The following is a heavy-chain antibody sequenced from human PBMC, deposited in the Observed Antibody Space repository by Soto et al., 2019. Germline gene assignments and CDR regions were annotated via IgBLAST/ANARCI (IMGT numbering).Heavy chain of an antibody. Sequence: GGSLRLSCAASGFTFSSCVMSWVRQAPGKGLEWVSAISGSGGSTYYADSVKGRFTISRDNSKNTLYLQMNSLRAEDTAVYYCAKDLQGGWSRGWFDPWGQGTLVTVSS. V-gene: IGHV3-23*01. CDR2: ISGSGGST. D-gene: IGHD6-19*01. CDR3: AKDLQGGWSRGWFDP. CDR1: GFTFSSCV. J-gene: IGHJ5*02.